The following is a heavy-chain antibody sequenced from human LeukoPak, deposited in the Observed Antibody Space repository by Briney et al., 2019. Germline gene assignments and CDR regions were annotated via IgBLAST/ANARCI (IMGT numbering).Heavy chain of an antibody. V-gene: IGHV4-39*07. CDR1: GGSISSSSYY. Sequence: SETLSLTCTVSGGSISSSSYYWSWIRQPPGKGLEWIGEINHSGSTNYNPSLKSRVTISVDTSKNQFSLKLSSVTAADTAVYYCARVSLGNWFDPWGQGTLVTVSS. CDR3: ARVSLGNWFDP. CDR2: INHSGST. D-gene: IGHD7-27*01. J-gene: IGHJ5*02.